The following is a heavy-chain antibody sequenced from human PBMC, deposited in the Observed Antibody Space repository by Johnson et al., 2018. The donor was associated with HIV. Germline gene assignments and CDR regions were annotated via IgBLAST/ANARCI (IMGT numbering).Heavy chain of an antibody. D-gene: IGHD1-7*01. J-gene: IGHJ3*01. CDR1: GFTVSSNY. V-gene: IGHV3-53*01. CDR3: ARENYRRCDAFEV. CDR2: IYSGGST. Sequence: VQLVESGGGLIQPGGSLRLSCAASGFTVSSNYMSWVRQAPGKGLEWVSVIYSGGSTYYADSVKGRFTISRDNSKNTLYLQMNRLRAEDTAVDYGARENYRRCDAFEVWGQGPVVIVSS.